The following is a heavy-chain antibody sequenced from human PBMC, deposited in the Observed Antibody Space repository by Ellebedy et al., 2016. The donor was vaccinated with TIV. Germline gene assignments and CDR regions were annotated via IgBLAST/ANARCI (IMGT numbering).Heavy chain of an antibody. D-gene: IGHD3-3*01. J-gene: IGHJ4*02. Sequence: GESLKISCRGSGYDFTNFWFAWVRQMPGRGLEWMGIIYPDDSDARYSPSFQGQVTISVDKSIDTAYLQWGSLKASDTAVYYCARRNQNFNFWSGYSQGNSFDYWGQGTLVTVSS. CDR2: IYPDDSDA. V-gene: IGHV5-51*01. CDR1: GYDFTNFW. CDR3: ARRNQNFNFWSGYSQGNSFDY.